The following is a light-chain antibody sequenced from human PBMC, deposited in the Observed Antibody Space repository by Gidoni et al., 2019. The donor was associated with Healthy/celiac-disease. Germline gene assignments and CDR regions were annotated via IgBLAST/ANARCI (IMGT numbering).Light chain of an antibody. V-gene: IGKV1-39*01. Sequence: DIERTQSPSSLSASVGDRVTITCRASQFSSSYLNWYQQEPGKAPKLLIYAASSLQSGVPSRFSGSGSGTDFTLTISSLQPEDFATYYCQQSYNPPYTFGQGTKLEIK. J-gene: IGKJ2*01. CDR1: QFSSSY. CDR3: QQSYNPPYT. CDR2: AAS.